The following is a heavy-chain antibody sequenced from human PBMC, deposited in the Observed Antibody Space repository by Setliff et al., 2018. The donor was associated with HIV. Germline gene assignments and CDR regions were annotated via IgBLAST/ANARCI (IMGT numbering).Heavy chain of an antibody. CDR1: GGSFSGYY. Sequence: SETLSLTCAVYGGSFSGYYWSWIRQPPGKGLEWIGEINHSGSTNYNPSLKSRVTISVDTSKNQFSLKLSSVTAADTAVYYCARYRRGAEWFDPWGQGTLVTVSS. D-gene: IGHD1-26*01. CDR2: INHSGST. V-gene: IGHV4-34*01. CDR3: ARYRRGAEWFDP. J-gene: IGHJ5*02.